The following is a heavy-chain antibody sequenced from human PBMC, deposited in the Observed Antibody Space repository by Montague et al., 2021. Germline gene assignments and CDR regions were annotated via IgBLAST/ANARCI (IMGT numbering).Heavy chain of an antibody. CDR3: AREWIGFDF. CDR2: IYSSGNT. Sequence: SETLSLTCTVSGDSINTYNWNWIRQPPGKGLEWIGYIYSSGNTNYNPSLKSRVTISVDTSRNQFSLKVSSVTAADTAMYYCAREWIGFDFWGHGTMVTVSS. CDR1: GDSINTYN. V-gene: IGHV4-59*01. J-gene: IGHJ3*01. D-gene: IGHD5-12*01.